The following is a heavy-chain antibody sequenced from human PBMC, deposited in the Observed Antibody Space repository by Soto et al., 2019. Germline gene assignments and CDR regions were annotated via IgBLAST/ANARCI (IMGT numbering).Heavy chain of an antibody. CDR2: IYYSGST. J-gene: IGHJ6*03. CDR1: GGSISNSSYY. V-gene: IGHV4-39*01. CDR3: ARHLGYCSGGSCYSYYYYYMDV. D-gene: IGHD2-15*01. Sequence: PSETLSLTCTVSGGSISNSSYYWGWIRQPPGKGLEWIGSIYYSGSTYYNPSLKSRVTISVDTSKNQFSLKLSSVTAADTAVYYCARHLGYCSGGSCYSYYYYYMDVWGKGTTVTVSS.